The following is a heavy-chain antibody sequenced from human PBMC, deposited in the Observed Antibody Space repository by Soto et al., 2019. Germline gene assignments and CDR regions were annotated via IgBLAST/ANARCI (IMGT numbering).Heavy chain of an antibody. CDR1: GDSISRSYW. V-gene: IGHV4-4*02. D-gene: IGHD3-10*01. CDR2: IYHSGST. CDR3: TSKFGQLLAVAFDI. Sequence: QVQLQESGPGLVKPSGTLSLTCAVSGDSISRSYWWSWVRQLPGKGLEWIGEIYHSGSTIYNPSLQSRVTLSVDKSKNEFSLKMSSVTDADTAVYYCTSKFGQLLAVAFDIWGQGTMVTVSS. J-gene: IGHJ3*02.